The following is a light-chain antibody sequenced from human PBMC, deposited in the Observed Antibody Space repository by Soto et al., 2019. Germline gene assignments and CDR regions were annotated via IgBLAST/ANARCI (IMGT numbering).Light chain of an antibody. CDR2: DAS. V-gene: IGKV1-5*01. CDR3: QPYNSYAGT. CDR1: QSISSW. Sequence: DIQMTKSPNTLSASVEDRVTITCRASQSISSWLAWYQQKPGKAPKLLIYDASSLESGVPARFSGSGSGIEFTLTISSLQPDDFATYYCQPYNSYAGTFGQGTKVDIK. J-gene: IGKJ1*01.